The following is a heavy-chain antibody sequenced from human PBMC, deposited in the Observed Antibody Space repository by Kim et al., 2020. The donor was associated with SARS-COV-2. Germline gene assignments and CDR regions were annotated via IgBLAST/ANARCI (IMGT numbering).Heavy chain of an antibody. CDR3: ARDVSYYDSSGYYRGGIDY. V-gene: IGHV4-39*07. Sequence: SETLSLTCTVSGGSISSSSYYWGWIRQPPGKGLEWIGSIYYSGSTYYNPSLKSRVTISVDTSKNQFSLKLSSVTAADTAVYYCARDVSYYDSSGYYRGGIDYWGQGTLVTVSS. J-gene: IGHJ4*02. D-gene: IGHD3-22*01. CDR2: IYYSGST. CDR1: GGSISSSSYY.